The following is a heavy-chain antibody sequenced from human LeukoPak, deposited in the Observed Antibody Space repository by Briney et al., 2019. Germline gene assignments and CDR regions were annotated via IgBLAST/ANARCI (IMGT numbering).Heavy chain of an antibody. CDR1: GFTFSSYS. J-gene: IGHJ4*02. CDR2: ISSSSSYI. V-gene: IGHV3-21*01. CDR3: ARDNDYDSSGSLDY. D-gene: IGHD3-22*01. Sequence: PGRSLRLSCAASGFTFSSYSMNWVRQAPGKGLEWVSSISSSSSYIYYADSVKGRFTISRDNAKNPLYLQMNSLRAEDTAVYYCARDNDYDSSGSLDYWGQGTLVTVSS.